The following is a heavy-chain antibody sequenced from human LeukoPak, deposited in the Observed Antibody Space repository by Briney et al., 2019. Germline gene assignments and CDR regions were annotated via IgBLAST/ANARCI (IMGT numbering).Heavy chain of an antibody. CDR3: ANWQSGSRVFFDY. Sequence: GGSLRLSCAASGFMFSSYGMHWVRQAPGKGLEWVSAISADGGDTYYADSVKGRFTISRDNSKNTLDLHMNSLRAEDTAVYYCANWQSGSRVFFDYWGHGTLVTVSS. CDR1: GFMFSSYG. J-gene: IGHJ4*01. V-gene: IGHV3-23*01. D-gene: IGHD1-26*01. CDR2: ISADGGDT.